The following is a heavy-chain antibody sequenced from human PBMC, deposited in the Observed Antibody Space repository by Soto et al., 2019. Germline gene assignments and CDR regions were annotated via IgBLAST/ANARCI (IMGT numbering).Heavy chain of an antibody. CDR3: ARTDSSGWYMDYYYGMGV. Sequence: QVQLVESGGGVVQPGRSLRLSCAASGFTFSSYGMHWVRQAPGKGLEWVAVIWYDGSNKYYADSVKGRFTISRDNSKNTLYLQMNSLRAEDTAVYYCARTDSSGWYMDYYYGMGVWGQGTTVTVSS. V-gene: IGHV3-33*01. J-gene: IGHJ6*02. D-gene: IGHD6-19*01. CDR1: GFTFSSYG. CDR2: IWYDGSNK.